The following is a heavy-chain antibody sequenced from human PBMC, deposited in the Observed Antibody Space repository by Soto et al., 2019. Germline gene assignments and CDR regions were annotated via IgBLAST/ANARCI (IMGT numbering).Heavy chain of an antibody. D-gene: IGHD3-10*01. CDR2: INPNSGGT. Sequence: GASVKVSCKASGYTFTGYYMHWVRQAPGQGLEWMGWINPNSGGTNYAQKFQGWVTMTRDTSISTAYMELSRLRSDDTAVYYCARGFKDLTMVRGAPENAFDIWGQGTMVTVSS. J-gene: IGHJ3*02. CDR3: ARGFKDLTMVRGAPENAFDI. V-gene: IGHV1-2*04. CDR1: GYTFTGYY.